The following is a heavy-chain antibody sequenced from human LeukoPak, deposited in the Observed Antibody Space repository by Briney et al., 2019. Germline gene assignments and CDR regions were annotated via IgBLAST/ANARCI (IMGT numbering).Heavy chain of an antibody. Sequence: ASVKVSCKVSGYTLTELSMHWVRQAPGQGLEWMGWINTNTGNPTYAQGFTGRFVFSLDTSVSTAYLQISSLKAEDTAVYYCAIEGVATIRGNYGMDVWGQGTTVTVSS. CDR1: GYTLTELS. J-gene: IGHJ6*02. CDR2: INTNTGNP. V-gene: IGHV7-4-1*02. CDR3: AIEGVATIRGNYGMDV. D-gene: IGHD5-12*01.